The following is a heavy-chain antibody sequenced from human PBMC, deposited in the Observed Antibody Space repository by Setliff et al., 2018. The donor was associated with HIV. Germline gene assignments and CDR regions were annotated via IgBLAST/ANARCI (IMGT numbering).Heavy chain of an antibody. V-gene: IGHV3-23*01. Sequence: GGSLRLSCAASGFTFSSYAMTWVRQAPGKGLEWVSSITGSGDSTYYANSVKCRFTISRDSSKNTLSLQMSSLRAEDTALYSCEGNRGYYSSYDYYYMDVWGKGTTVTVSS. CDR2: ITGSGDST. D-gene: IGHD3-3*01. CDR3: EGNRGYYSSYDYYYMDV. CDR1: GFTFSSYA. J-gene: IGHJ6*03.